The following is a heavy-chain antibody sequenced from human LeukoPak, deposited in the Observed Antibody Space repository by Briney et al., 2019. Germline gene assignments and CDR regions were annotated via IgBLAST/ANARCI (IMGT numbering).Heavy chain of an antibody. CDR3: ARGPYYYGGSAFDI. CDR1: GGSFSNYF. CDR2: INHSESS. D-gene: IGHD3-10*01. Sequence: PSETLSLTCAVYGGSFSNYFWTWIRQPPGKGLEWIGEINHSESSNYNPSLKSRVTISVDTSKNQFSLKVNSVTAADTAVYYCARGPYYYGGSAFDIWGQGTMVTVSS. V-gene: IGHV4-34*01. J-gene: IGHJ3*02.